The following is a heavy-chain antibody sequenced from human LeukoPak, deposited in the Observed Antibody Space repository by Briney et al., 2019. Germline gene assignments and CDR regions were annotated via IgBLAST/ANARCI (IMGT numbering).Heavy chain of an antibody. CDR1: GFTFSSHG. CDR3: AKLDTETTH. Sequence: PGGSLRLSCAASGFTFSSHGMHWVRQAPGKGLEWVAVIWYDGSDKYYADSVKGRFTISRDNSKNTLYLQMSSLRAEDTAVYYCAKLDTETTHWGQGTLVTVSS. V-gene: IGHV3-33*06. D-gene: IGHD1-1*01. CDR2: IWYDGSDK. J-gene: IGHJ4*02.